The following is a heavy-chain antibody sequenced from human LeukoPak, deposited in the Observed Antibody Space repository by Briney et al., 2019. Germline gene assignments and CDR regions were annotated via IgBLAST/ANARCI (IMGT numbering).Heavy chain of an antibody. J-gene: IGHJ4*02. Sequence: PGGSLRLSCAASGFTFTNYWMHWVRQAPGKGLVWVSRINTDGSSTNYADSVKGRFTVSRDNAKNTLYLQMNGLRVEDTAVYYCVRGTPGDYWGQGTLVTVSS. D-gene: IGHD2-15*01. V-gene: IGHV3-74*01. CDR2: INTDGSST. CDR1: GFTFTNYW. CDR3: VRGTPGDY.